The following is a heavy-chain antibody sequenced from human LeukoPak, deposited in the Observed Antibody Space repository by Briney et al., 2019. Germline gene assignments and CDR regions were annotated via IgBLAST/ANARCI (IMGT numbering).Heavy chain of an antibody. CDR1: GFTFSSYA. CDR3: AKDGVSSSYYYYMDV. J-gene: IGHJ6*03. D-gene: IGHD3-16*01. Sequence: GGSLRLSCAASGFTFSSYAMSWVRQAPGKGLEWVSGISGIGGSTYYADSVKGRFTISRDNSKNTLYLQMNSLRAEDTAIYYCAKDGVSSSYYYYMDVWGKGTTVTVSS. V-gene: IGHV3-23*01. CDR2: ISGIGGST.